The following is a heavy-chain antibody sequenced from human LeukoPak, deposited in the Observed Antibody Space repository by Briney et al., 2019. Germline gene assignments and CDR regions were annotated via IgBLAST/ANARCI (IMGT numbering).Heavy chain of an antibody. D-gene: IGHD6-19*01. J-gene: IGHJ6*02. V-gene: IGHV3-74*03. CDR2: ISPDGSTT. Sequence: GGSLRLSCAASGFTFSSHWMHWVRQAPGKGLVWVSRISPDGSTTKNADSVKGRFTISRDNAKNSLYLQMNSLRAEDTAVYYCARDRIAVADHYYYYGMDVWGQGTTVTVSS. CDR3: ARDRIAVADHYYYYGMDV. CDR1: GFTFSSHW.